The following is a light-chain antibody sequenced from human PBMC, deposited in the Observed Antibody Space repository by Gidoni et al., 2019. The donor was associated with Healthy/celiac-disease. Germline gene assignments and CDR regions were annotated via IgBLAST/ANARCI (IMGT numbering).Light chain of an antibody. CDR3: QQYNNWPLT. Sequence: EIVMTQSPATLSVSPGERATLSCRASQSVSSNLAWYQQKPGQAPRLLMYGASTRATDIPARISGSGSGTEFTLTISSLQSEDFAVYYCQQYNNWPLTFXGXTKVEIK. CDR2: GAS. V-gene: IGKV3-15*01. CDR1: QSVSSN. J-gene: IGKJ4*01.